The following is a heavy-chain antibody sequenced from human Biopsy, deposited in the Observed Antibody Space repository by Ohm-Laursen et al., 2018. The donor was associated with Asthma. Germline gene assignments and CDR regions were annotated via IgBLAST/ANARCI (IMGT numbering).Heavy chain of an antibody. D-gene: IGHD1-26*01. CDR2: ISFDGTNR. V-gene: IGHV3-30*18. CDR1: GFTFSNYG. J-gene: IGHJ4*02. Sequence: LSLTCAASGFTFSNYGMHWVRQAPGKGLDWVAVISFDGTNRNYTDSVKGRFTISRDNSRNTLHLEMNSLGAEDTAVNFCAKEVFPGWELRRGPDSWGQGTLVTVSS. CDR3: AKEVFPGWELRRGPDS.